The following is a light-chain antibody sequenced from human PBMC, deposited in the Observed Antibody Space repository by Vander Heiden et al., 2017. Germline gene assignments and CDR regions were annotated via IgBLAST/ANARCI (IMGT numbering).Light chain of an antibody. J-gene: IGLJ2*01. Sequence: QPALTQPASASGSPGPSITIPCTGTSIDVGGYNYASWYQQHPVKAPKLMIYEVSNRPSGVSNRFSGSKSGNTASLTISGLQAEDEADYYCSSYTSSSTLVVFGGGTKLTVL. V-gene: IGLV2-14*01. CDR1: SIDVGGYNY. CDR3: SSYTSSSTLVV. CDR2: EVS.